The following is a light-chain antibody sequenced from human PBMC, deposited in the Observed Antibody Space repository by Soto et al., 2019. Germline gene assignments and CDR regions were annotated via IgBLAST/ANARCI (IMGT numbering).Light chain of an antibody. Sequence: SALTQPPSASGTPGQRVAISCSGRSSNIGSNAVNWYQQLPGAAPKLLIYKNNLRPSGVPDRFSGSKSGASASLAISGLQSEDESDYYCAAWDDSLKGLVFGGGTKLTVL. CDR3: AAWDDSLKGLV. V-gene: IGLV1-44*01. CDR1: SSNIGSNA. CDR2: KNN. J-gene: IGLJ3*02.